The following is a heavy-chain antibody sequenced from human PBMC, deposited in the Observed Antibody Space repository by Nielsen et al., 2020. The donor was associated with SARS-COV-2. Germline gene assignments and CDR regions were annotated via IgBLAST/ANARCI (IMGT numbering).Heavy chain of an antibody. CDR1: GFTFDDYA. CDR3: AKDIEQWLLVDGYRRFDP. V-gene: IGHV3-9*01. CDR2: ISWNSGSI. J-gene: IGHJ5*02. D-gene: IGHD6-19*01. Sequence: SLKISCAASGFTFDDYAMHWVRQAPGKGLEWVSGISWNSGSIGYADSVKGRFTISRDNAKNSLYLQMNSLRAEDTALYYCAKDIEQWLLVDGYRRFDPWGHGTLVTVSS.